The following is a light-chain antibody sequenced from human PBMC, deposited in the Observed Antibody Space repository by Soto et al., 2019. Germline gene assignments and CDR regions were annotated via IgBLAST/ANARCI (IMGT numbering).Light chain of an antibody. CDR1: QSISSW. J-gene: IGKJ2*01. CDR2: DAS. CDR3: QQYNSYST. V-gene: IGKV1-5*01. Sequence: DIQMTQSPSTLAASVGDRVTITCRASQSISSWLAWYQQKPGKAPKLLIYDASSLESGVPSRFSGSGSGTEFTLTISSLQPDEFATYYCQQYNSYSTFGQGTTLEIK.